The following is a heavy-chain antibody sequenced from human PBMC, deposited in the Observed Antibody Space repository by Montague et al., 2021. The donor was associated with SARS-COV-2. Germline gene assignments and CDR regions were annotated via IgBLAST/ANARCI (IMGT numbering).Heavy chain of an antibody. V-gene: IGHV4-31*03. CDR2: FYYSGGT. D-gene: IGHD3/OR15-3a*01. Sequence: TLSLTCTVSGGSLSSGGYYWSWIRQLPGKGLEWLGYFYYSGGTYYNPSLKSRVFISADMSKNQFFLNLTSVTAADAAVYYCARDLGRTGYYYGLDVWGQGTTVTVSS. CDR1: GGSLSSGGYY. J-gene: IGHJ6*02. CDR3: ARDLGRTGYYYGLDV.